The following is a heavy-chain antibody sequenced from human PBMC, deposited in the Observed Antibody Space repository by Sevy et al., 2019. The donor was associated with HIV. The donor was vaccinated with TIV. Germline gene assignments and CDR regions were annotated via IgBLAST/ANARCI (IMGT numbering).Heavy chain of an antibody. CDR2: IYSGDST. J-gene: IGHJ3*02. CDR1: GFSVSNSY. V-gene: IGHV3-53*01. CDR3: ARLSVYYYDSSGYYTTGHAFDI. Sequence: GGSLRLSCAASGFSVSNSYMSWVRQAPGKGLQWVSVIYSGDSTYYTGSVKGRFTISRDNSKNTLYLQMNSLRAEDTAVYYCARLSVYYYDSSGYYTTGHAFDIWGQGTMVTVSS. D-gene: IGHD3-22*01.